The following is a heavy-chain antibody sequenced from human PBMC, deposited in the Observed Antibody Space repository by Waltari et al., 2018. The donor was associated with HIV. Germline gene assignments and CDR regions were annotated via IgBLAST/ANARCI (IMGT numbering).Heavy chain of an antibody. Sequence: QITLKESGPTLVKPTQTLTLTCTFSGFSLSTSGVGVVWIRQPPGKALEWLALIYWNDDKRYSPSLKSRLTITKDTSKNQVVLTMTNMDPVDTATYYCAHRRGLDGWFGESPLDYWGQGTLVTVSS. CDR2: IYWNDDK. CDR3: AHRRGLDGWFGESPLDY. D-gene: IGHD3-10*01. J-gene: IGHJ4*02. V-gene: IGHV2-5*01. CDR1: GFSLSTSGVG.